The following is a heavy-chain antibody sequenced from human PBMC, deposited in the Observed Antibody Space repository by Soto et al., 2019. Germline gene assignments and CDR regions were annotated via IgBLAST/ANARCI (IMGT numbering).Heavy chain of an antibody. CDR3: ARGWLRDPWMY. V-gene: IGHV3-21*01. J-gene: IGHJ4*02. CDR2: ISSTSVYM. CDR1: GFTFSTYN. Sequence: EVPLVESGGGLVKPGGSLRLSCAASGFTFSTYNMNWVRQAPGKGLEWVASISSTSVYMYCANSLKGRFTISRANAKSSLYLQVNSLRAEDTAVYYCARGWLRDPWMYWGQGTLVTVSS. D-gene: IGHD5-12*01.